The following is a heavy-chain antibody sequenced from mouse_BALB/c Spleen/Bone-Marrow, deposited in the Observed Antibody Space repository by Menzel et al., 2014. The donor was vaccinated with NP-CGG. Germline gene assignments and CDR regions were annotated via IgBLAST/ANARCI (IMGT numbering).Heavy chain of an antibody. CDR2: ISSGGSYT. Sequence: EVKVVESGGDLVKPGGSLKLSCAASGFTFSSYGMSWVRQTPDKRLEWVATISSGGSYTYYPDSVKGRFTISRDNAKNTLYLQMSSLKAEDTAMYYCARQTYYDSDGYFDYWGQGTTLTVSS. D-gene: IGHD2-4*01. J-gene: IGHJ2*01. V-gene: IGHV5-6*01. CDR3: ARQTYYDSDGYFDY. CDR1: GFTFSSYG.